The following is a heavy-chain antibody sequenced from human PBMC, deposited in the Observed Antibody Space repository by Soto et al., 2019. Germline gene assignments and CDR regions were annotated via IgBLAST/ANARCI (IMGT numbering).Heavy chain of an antibody. CDR2: ISAYNGNT. D-gene: IGHD3-22*01. CDR3: ARDRERRYYYDSSGYYFDY. CDR1: GYTFTSYG. Sequence: ASVKVSCKASGYTFTSYGISWVRQAPGQGLERMGWISAYNGNTNYAQKLQGRVTMTTDTSTSTAYMELRSLRSDDTAVYYCARDRERRYYYDSSGYYFDYWGQGTLVTVSS. J-gene: IGHJ4*02. V-gene: IGHV1-18*01.